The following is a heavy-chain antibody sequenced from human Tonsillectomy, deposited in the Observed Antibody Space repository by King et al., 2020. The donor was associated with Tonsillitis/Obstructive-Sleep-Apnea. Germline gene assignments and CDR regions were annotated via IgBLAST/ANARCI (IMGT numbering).Heavy chain of an antibody. CDR3: ARHWAYRRSYNWFDP. CDR2: IYPGDSDT. Sequence: QLVQSGAEVKKPGESLKISCKGSGYSFTSYWIGGVRQMPGKGLEWMGIIYPGDSDTRYSPSFQGQVTISADKSISTAYLQGSSLKASDTAMYYCARHWAYRRSYNWFDPWGQGTLVTVSS. V-gene: IGHV5-51*01. CDR1: GYSFTSYW. J-gene: IGHJ5*02. D-gene: IGHD3-16*02.